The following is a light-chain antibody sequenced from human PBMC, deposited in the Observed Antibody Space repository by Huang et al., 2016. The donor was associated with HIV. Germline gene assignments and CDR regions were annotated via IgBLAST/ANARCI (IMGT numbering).Light chain of an antibody. Sequence: EIVLTQSPATLSLSPGERATLSCRASQSVRNYLAWYQQKPGQPPSLRIYDASNRATGTPARVSGSGSGTDCTLTISSLEPEDFAVYYCRQRSDWPPWTFGQGTKVEIK. CDR2: DAS. J-gene: IGKJ1*01. CDR3: RQRSDWPPWT. CDR1: QSVRNY. V-gene: IGKV3-11*01.